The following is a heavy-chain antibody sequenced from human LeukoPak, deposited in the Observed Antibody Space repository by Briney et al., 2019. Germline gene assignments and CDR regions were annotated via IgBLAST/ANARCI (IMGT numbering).Heavy chain of an antibody. CDR3: ARTIPDYTRYSSGWYEGGYYFDY. Sequence: SQTLSLTCTVSGGSISSGSYYWRWLRQPAGKGLEWLGRIYTSGSTNYNPSLKSRVTISVDTSKNQFSLRLSSVTAADTAVYYCARTIPDYTRYSSGWYEGGYYFDYWGQGTLVTVSS. CDR2: IYTSGST. J-gene: IGHJ4*02. CDR1: GGSISSGSYY. D-gene: IGHD6-19*01. V-gene: IGHV4-61*02.